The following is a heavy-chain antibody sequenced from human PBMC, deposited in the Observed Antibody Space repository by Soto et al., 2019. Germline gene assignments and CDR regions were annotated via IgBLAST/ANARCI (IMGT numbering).Heavy chain of an antibody. V-gene: IGHV4-59*01. CDR2: IYYSGST. J-gene: IGHJ5*02. CDR1: GGSISSYY. Sequence: PSETLSLTCTVSGGSISSYYLSWIRQPPGKGLEWIGYIYYSGSTNYNPSLKSRVTISVDTSKNQFSLKLSSVTAADTAVYYCARDSYDYYGSGSYQYNWFDPWGQGTLVTVSS. CDR3: ARDSYDYYGSGSYQYNWFDP. D-gene: IGHD3-10*01.